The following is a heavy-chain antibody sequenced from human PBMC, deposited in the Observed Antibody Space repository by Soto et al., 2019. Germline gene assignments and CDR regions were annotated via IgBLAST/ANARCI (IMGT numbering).Heavy chain of an antibody. D-gene: IGHD4-17*01. CDR2: IWYDGSNP. V-gene: IGHV3-33*01. J-gene: IGHJ5*02. CDR1: GFTFSNYG. Sequence: QGQLVESGGGVVQPGRSLRLSCAASGFTFSNYGMHWVRQAPGKGLEWVAGIWYDGSNPYYADSVKGRFTISRDSSKNTVYLQINSLRAEDTAVFYCARDSDSGADSGWFHPWGQGTLGTVSS. CDR3: ARDSDSGADSGWFHP.